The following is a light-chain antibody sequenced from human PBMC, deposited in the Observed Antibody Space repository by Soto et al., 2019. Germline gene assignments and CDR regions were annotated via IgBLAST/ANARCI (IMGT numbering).Light chain of an antibody. J-gene: IGLJ2*01. CDR3: ATWDDSLSEVL. CDR2: SND. CDR1: SSNIGTYY. V-gene: IGLV1-47*02. Sequence: QSALTQPPSASGPPGQRVTISCSGSSSNIGTYYVYWYQQLPGTAPKLLIYSNDQRPSGVPDRFSGSKSGTSASLAVSGLRSEDEAHYYCATWDDSLSEVLFGGGTKVTVL.